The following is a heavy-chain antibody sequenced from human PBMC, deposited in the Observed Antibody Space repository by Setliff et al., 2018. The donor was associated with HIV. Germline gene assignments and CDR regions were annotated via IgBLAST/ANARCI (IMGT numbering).Heavy chain of an antibody. CDR3: ASANSGRIHATRLDS. CDR2: IIPIFDTA. CDR1: GGTFSSSA. V-gene: IGHV1-69*13. Sequence: SVKVSCKASGGTFSSSAISWVRQAPGQGLEWMGGIIPIFDTANYAQKFQGRVTITADESTSTVYMKLSGLRSEDTAVYYCASANSGRIHATRLDSWGQGTLVTVSS. D-gene: IGHD5-18*01. J-gene: IGHJ4*02.